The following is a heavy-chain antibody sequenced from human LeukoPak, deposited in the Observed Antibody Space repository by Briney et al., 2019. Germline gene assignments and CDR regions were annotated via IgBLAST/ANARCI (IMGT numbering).Heavy chain of an antibody. CDR2: MNPNSGNT. CDR3: ARGIEAGVDY. D-gene: IGHD6-19*01. Sequence: ASVKVSCKASGYTFTSLDINWVRQATGQGLEWMGSMNPNSGNTGYAQKLQGRVTMTRNTSISTAYMELSSLTSEDTAVYYCARGIEAGVDYWGQGTLVTVSS. V-gene: IGHV1-8*01. J-gene: IGHJ4*02. CDR1: GYTFTSLD.